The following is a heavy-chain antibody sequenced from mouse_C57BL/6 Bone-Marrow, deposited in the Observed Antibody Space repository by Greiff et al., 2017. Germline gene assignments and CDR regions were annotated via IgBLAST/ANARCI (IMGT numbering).Heavy chain of an antibody. Sequence: EVQVVESGGGLVQPGESLKLSCESNEYEFPSHDMSWVRKTPEKRLELVAAINSDGGSTYYPDTMERRFIISRDNTKKTLYLQLSSLRSEDTALYYCARQGYGSPWYFDVWGTGTTVTVSS. CDR2: INSDGGST. CDR3: ARQGYGSPWYFDV. J-gene: IGHJ1*03. D-gene: IGHD1-1*01. V-gene: IGHV5-2*01. CDR1: EYEFPSHD.